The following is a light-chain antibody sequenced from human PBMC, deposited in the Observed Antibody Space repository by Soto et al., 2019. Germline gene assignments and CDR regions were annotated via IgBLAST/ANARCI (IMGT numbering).Light chain of an antibody. CDR3: QSYDSSLNAVV. V-gene: IGLV1-40*01. CDR1: SSNIGAGYN. CDR2: ANS. Sequence: QSVLTQPPSVSGAPGQRVTISCTGSSSNIGAGYNVHWYQQLPGTAPQLLIYANSDRPSGVPDRFSGSTSGTSASLAITGLQAEDEADYYCQSYDSSLNAVVFGGGTKLTVL. J-gene: IGLJ2*01.